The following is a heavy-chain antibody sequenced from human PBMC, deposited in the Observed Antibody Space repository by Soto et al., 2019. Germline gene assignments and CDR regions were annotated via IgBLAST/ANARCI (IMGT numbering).Heavy chain of an antibody. V-gene: IGHV3-74*01. Sequence: EVQLVESGGALVQPGGSLRLSCAASGFTFSNYWMYWVRQPPGKGLVWVSRLDGEGSSTSYADSVEGRFTISRDNAKSTLYLQMNSLRVEDTAVYYCARGWLPRDPRPFWGQGTLVTVSS. D-gene: IGHD3-9*01. CDR2: LDGEGSST. J-gene: IGHJ4*02. CDR1: GFTFSNYW. CDR3: ARGWLPRDPRPF.